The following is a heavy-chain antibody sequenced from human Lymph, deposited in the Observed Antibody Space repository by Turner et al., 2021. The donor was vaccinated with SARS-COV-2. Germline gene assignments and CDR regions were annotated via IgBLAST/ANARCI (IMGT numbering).Heavy chain of an antibody. J-gene: IGHJ2*01. CDR1: GGSISSSRYY. D-gene: IGHD6-19*01. Sequence: QLQLQESGPGPVKPSETLSLTCTVSGGSISSSRYYWGWIRPPPGKGLEWIGSMYYSGSTYYNPSLKSRVTISVDTSKNQFSLKLSSVTAADTAVDYCARRRQWLVHWYFDLWGRGTLVTVSS. V-gene: IGHV4-39*01. CDR3: ARRRQWLVHWYFDL. CDR2: MYYSGST.